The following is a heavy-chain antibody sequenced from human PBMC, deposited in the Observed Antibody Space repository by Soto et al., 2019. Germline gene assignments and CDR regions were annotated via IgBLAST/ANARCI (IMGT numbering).Heavy chain of an antibody. CDR2: IYFNGNT. Sequence: XESLSLTINVSGVSISDTGYYWGWIRQPPGKGLEWIGTIYFNGNTFYNPPLKSRLTIYVDTSKNQISLRLTSVTAADTDVYYCASQGSHWGQGTLVTVSS. CDR1: GVSISDTGYY. V-gene: IGHV4-39*01. CDR3: ASQGSH. J-gene: IGHJ4*02.